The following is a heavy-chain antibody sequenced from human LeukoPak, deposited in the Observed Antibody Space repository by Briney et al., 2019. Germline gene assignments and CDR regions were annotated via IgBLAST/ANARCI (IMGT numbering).Heavy chain of an antibody. Sequence: GRSLRLSCAASGFNFDDYAIHWVRQAPGKGLEWVSGISWNSGSIGYADSVKGRFSLSRDNAKNSLFLQMNRLRVDDTAFYYCAKAMSRLATYHWNWWGLDYWGQGTLVTVSS. CDR1: GFNFDDYA. D-gene: IGHD1-7*01. J-gene: IGHJ4*02. CDR2: ISWNSGSI. V-gene: IGHV3-9*01. CDR3: AKAMSRLATYHWNWWGLDY.